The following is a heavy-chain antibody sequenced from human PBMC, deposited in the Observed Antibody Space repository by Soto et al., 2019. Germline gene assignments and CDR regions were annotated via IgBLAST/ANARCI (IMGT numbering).Heavy chain of an antibody. Sequence: QITLKEFGPTLVKPTQTLTLTCTFSGFSLTTRGVGVGWIRQPPGKALECLALIYWDDDKRYIPSLQSRLSITKDPSNNQVVLTMTNLDPVDPATYYCAHIPNYYQYDWFDPWGQGTLVSVSS. CDR2: IYWDDDK. CDR3: AHIPNYYQYDWFDP. CDR1: GFSLTTRGVG. V-gene: IGHV2-5*02. J-gene: IGHJ5*02. D-gene: IGHD3-16*01.